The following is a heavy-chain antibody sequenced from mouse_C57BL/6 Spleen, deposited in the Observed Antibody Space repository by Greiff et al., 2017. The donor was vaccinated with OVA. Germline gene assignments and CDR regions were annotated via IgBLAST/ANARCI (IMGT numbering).Heavy chain of an antibody. D-gene: IGHD1-1*01. CDR2: IYPGSGNT. V-gene: IGHV1-76*01. CDR1: GYTFTDYY. Sequence: QVQLQQSGAELVRPGASVKLSCKASGYTFTDYYINWVKQRPGQGLEWIARIYPGSGNTYYNEKFKGKATLTAEKSSSTAYMQLSSLTSEDSAVYFCARDYYGSSYGYWGQGTTLTASS. CDR3: ARDYYGSSYGY. J-gene: IGHJ2*01.